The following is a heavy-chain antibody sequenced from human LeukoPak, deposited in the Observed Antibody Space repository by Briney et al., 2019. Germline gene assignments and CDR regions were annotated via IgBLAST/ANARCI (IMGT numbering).Heavy chain of an antibody. CDR1: GFTFSTFA. CDR3: ARAHGDPPKSLFRGYFDY. D-gene: IGHD4-17*01. Sequence: AGGSLRLSCAASGFTFSTFAMIWVRQPPGKGLEWVSSIFPSGGEIHYADSVRGRFTISRDNSKSTLSLQMNSLRAEDTAVYYCARAHGDPPKSLFRGYFDYWGQGTLVTVSS. J-gene: IGHJ4*02. CDR2: IFPSGGEI. V-gene: IGHV3-23*01.